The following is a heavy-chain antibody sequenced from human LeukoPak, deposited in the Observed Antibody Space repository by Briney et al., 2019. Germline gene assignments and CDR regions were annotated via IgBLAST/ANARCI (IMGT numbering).Heavy chain of an antibody. CDR3: ATYRQVLLPFES. CDR1: GFIFRNYG. V-gene: IGHV3-23*01. D-gene: IGHD2-8*02. J-gene: IGHJ4*02. Sequence: GGSLRLSCAASGFIFRNYGMNWVRQAPGKGLEWVSGISPRGEIKYYADSVKGRFTISRDNSKSTLSLQMNSLRAEDTAIYYCATYRQVLLPFESWGQGTLVTVSS. CDR2: ISPRGEIK.